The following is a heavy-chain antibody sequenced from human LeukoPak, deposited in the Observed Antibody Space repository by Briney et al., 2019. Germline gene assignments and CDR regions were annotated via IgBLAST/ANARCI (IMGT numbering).Heavy chain of an antibody. CDR1: GFTFSSYS. Sequence: PGGSLRLSCAASGFTFSSYSMNWGRQAPGKGLEWVSSISSSSSYIYYADSVKGRFTISRDNAKNSLYLQMNSLRAEDTAVYYCARDYYGSGSYYYYYYGMDVWGQGTTVTVSS. J-gene: IGHJ6*02. V-gene: IGHV3-21*01. CDR3: ARDYYGSGSYYYYYYGMDV. CDR2: ISSSSSYI. D-gene: IGHD3-10*01.